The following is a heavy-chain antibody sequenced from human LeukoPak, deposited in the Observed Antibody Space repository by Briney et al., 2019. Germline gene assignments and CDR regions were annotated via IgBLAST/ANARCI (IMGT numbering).Heavy chain of an antibody. Sequence: GESLKISCKGSGYHFATYWIGWVRQMPGKGLEWMGIIYPGDSQTRYSPSFQGQVAISADKSIRTAYLQWSSLKASDTAIYYCARSFPPGDSSGVDAFDVWGQGTMVTVSS. CDR3: ARSFPPGDSSGVDAFDV. V-gene: IGHV5-51*01. CDR2: IYPGDSQT. D-gene: IGHD3-22*01. J-gene: IGHJ3*01. CDR1: GYHFATYW.